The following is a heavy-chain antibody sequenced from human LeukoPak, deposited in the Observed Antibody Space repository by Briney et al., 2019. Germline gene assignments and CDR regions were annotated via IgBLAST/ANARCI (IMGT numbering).Heavy chain of an antibody. D-gene: IGHD2-2*01. CDR2: ITSSSYI. J-gene: IGHJ4*02. CDR1: GFTFSSYS. V-gene: IGHV3-21*01. CDR3: ASALGYCSSTSCYSGPFDY. Sequence: GGSLRLSCAASGFTFSSYSMNWVRQAPGKGLEWVSSITSSSYIYYADSVKGRFNISRDNARNSLYLQMNSLRAEDTAVYYCASALGYCSSTSCYSGPFDYWGQGTLVTVSS.